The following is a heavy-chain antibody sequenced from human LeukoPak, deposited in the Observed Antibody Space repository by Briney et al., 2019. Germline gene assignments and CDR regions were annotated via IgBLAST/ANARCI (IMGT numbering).Heavy chain of an antibody. Sequence: SETLSLTCTVSGGSISSSSYYWGWIRQPPGKGLEWIGSIYYSGSTYYNPSLKSRVTISVDTSKNQFSLKLSSVTAADTAVYYCARRAEGATYFDHWGQGTLVTVSS. V-gene: IGHV4-39*07. CDR3: ARRAEGATYFDH. CDR2: IYYSGST. J-gene: IGHJ4*02. CDR1: GGSISSSSYY. D-gene: IGHD1-26*01.